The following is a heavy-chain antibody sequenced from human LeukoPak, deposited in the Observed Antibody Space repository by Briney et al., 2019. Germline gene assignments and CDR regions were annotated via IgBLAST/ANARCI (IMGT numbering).Heavy chain of an antibody. Sequence: SETLSLTCTVSGGSIRSSSYYWGWIRQPPGKGLEWIGSIYYSGSTNYKPSLRSRVTISVDTSKNQFSLKLNSVTAADTAVYYCARHAGSYYTYNFDYWGQGTLVTVSS. CDR2: IYYSGST. J-gene: IGHJ4*02. CDR3: ARHAGSYYTYNFDY. CDR1: GGSIRSSSYY. D-gene: IGHD3-22*01. V-gene: IGHV4-39*01.